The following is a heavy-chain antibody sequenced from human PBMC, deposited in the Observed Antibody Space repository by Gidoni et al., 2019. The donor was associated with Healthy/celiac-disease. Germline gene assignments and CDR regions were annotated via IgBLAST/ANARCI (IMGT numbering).Heavy chain of an antibody. CDR3: AKHWYSSSWAVPGLDY. CDR1: GFTLRRFA. D-gene: IGHD6-13*01. V-gene: IGHV3-23*01. CDR2: ISGSVGST. J-gene: IGHJ4*02. Sequence: EVQLLESGGGLVQPRGSLRLSCAASGFTLRRFAMSWVRPAQGKGLEWVSAISGSVGSTYYADYVKGRFTISRDNSKNTLYLQMNSLRAEDTAVYYCAKHWYSSSWAVPGLDYWGQGTLVTVSS.